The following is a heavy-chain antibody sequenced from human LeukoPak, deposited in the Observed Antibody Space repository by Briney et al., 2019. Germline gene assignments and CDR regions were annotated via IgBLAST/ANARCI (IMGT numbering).Heavy chain of an antibody. D-gene: IGHD3-22*01. J-gene: IGHJ4*02. CDR1: GYTFTSYD. Sequence: ASVKVSCKASGYTFTSYDINWVRQATGQGLERMGWMNPNSGNTGYAQKFQGRVTMTRNTSISTAYMELSSLRSEDTAVYYCARGDPHYYDSRVCPNDYWGQGTLVTVSS. CDR2: MNPNSGNT. V-gene: IGHV1-8*01. CDR3: ARGDPHYYDSRVCPNDY.